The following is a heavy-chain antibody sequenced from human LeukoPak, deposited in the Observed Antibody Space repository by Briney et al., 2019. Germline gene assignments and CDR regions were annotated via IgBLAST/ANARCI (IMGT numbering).Heavy chain of an antibody. CDR1: GGTFSSDA. D-gene: IGHD5-24*01. V-gene: IGHV1-69*05. J-gene: IGHJ6*03. CDR3: AGPSVEMATITPNYYYYYMDV. CDR2: IIPIFGTA. Sequence: SVKVSCKASGGTFSSDAISWVRQAPGQGLEWMGGIIPIFGTANYAQKFQGRVTITTDESTSTAYMELSSQRSEDTAVYYCAGPSVEMATITPNYYYYYMDVWGKGTTVTVSS.